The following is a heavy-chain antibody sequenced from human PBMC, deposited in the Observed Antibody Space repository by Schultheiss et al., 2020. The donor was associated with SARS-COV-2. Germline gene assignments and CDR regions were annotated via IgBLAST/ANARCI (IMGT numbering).Heavy chain of an antibody. V-gene: IGHV2-5*08. J-gene: IGHJ4*02. CDR1: GFSLSTSGMC. CDR2: IYWNDDK. Sequence: SGPTLVKPTQTLTLTCTFSGFSLSTSGMCVSWIRQPPGKALEWLALIYWNDDKRYSPSLKSRLTITKDTSKNQVVLTMTNMDPVDTATYYCARTPPLHYYFDYWGQGTLVTVSS. CDR3: ARTPPLHYYFDY.